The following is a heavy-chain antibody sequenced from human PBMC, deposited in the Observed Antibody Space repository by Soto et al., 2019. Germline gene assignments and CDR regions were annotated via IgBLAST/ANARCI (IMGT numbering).Heavy chain of an antibody. V-gene: IGHV1-69*13. CDR2: IIPIFGTA. CDR3: ARDQGVGATPRAPSYWFDP. Sequence: ASVKVSCNASGGTFSSYAISWVRQVPGQGLEWMGGIIPIFGTANYAQKFQGRVTITADESTSTAYMELSSLRSEDTAVYYCARDQGVGATPRAPSYWFDPWGQGTLVTVSS. D-gene: IGHD1-26*01. CDR1: GGTFSSYA. J-gene: IGHJ5*02.